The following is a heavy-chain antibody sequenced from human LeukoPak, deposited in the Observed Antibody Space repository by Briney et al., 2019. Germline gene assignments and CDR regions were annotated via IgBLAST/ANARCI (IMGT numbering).Heavy chain of an antibody. D-gene: IGHD5-18*01. CDR1: GFTFSNYY. Sequence: GGSLRLSCAATGFTFSNYYMSWIRQAPGKGLEWVSYISSSGSTIYYADSVKGRFTISRDNAKNSLYLQMNSLRAEDTAVYYCAREPGYSYGFDAFDIWGQGTMVTVSS. V-gene: IGHV3-11*04. CDR3: AREPGYSYGFDAFDI. J-gene: IGHJ3*02. CDR2: ISSSGSTI.